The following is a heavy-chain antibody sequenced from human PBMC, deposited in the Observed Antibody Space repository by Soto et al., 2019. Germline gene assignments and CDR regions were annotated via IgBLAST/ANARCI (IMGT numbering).Heavy chain of an antibody. CDR3: ARQGPYGMDV. Sequence: QVQLQESGPGLVKPSEILSLTCTVSYGSISSYYWSWIRQPPGKGLEWIGYIYYSGSTNYNPSLKSRVTISVDTSKNQFSLKLSSVTAADTAVYYCARQGPYGMDVWGQGTTVTVSS. CDR1: YGSISSYY. J-gene: IGHJ6*02. V-gene: IGHV4-59*08. CDR2: IYYSGST.